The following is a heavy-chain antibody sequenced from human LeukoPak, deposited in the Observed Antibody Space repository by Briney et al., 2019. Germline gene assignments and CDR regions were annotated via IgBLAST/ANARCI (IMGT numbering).Heavy chain of an antibody. V-gene: IGHV4-39*01. CDR1: GGSISSSSYY. Sequence: SETLSLTCTVSGGSISSSSYYWGWIRQPPGKGLEWIGSTYYSGSTYYNPSLKSRVTISVDTSKNQFSLKLSSVTAADTAVYYCARGSSNFDYWGQGTLVTVSS. D-gene: IGHD6-6*01. J-gene: IGHJ4*02. CDR3: ARGSSNFDY. CDR2: TYYSGST.